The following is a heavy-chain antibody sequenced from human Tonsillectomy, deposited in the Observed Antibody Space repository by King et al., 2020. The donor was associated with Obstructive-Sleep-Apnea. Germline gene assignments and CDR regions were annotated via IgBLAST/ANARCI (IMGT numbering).Heavy chain of an antibody. CDR3: ARGAFGGVIXIXXXDX. CDR1: GFTFSSYG. J-gene: IGHJ5*02. CDR2: IWYDGSNK. D-gene: IGHD3-16*02. Sequence: VQLVESGGGVVQPGRSLRLSCAASGFTFSSYGMHWVRQAPGKGLEWVAVIWYDGSNKYYADSVKGRFTISRDNSKKKLYLQMNSLRAEDTAVYYCARGAFGGVIXIXXXDXXGXGTLVTVSS. V-gene: IGHV3-33*01.